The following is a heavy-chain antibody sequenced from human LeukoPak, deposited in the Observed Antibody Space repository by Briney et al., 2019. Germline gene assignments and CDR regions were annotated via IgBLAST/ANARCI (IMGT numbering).Heavy chain of an antibody. J-gene: IGHJ4*02. D-gene: IGHD3-22*01. CDR1: GFTFNSYT. CDR2: ISSRSDST. Sequence: GGSLRLSCAASGFTFNSYTMNCVRQAPGKGLEWVSSISSRSDSTYYADSVKGRFTFSRDYAKNSVYLQMNSLTAEDMAVYYCTRGLHQYDSSALGYWGQGTLVTVSS. V-gene: IGHV3-21*01. CDR3: TRGLHQYDSSALGY.